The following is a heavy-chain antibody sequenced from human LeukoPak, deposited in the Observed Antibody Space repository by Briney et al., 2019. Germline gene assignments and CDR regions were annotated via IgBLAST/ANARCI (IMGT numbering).Heavy chain of an antibody. CDR2: INPSGGST. V-gene: IGHV1-46*01. D-gene: IGHD3-10*01. CDR3: ARDGSPGTIWFGTSNWFDP. CDR1: GYTFTSYY. Sequence: ASVKVSCKASGYTFTSYYMHWVRQAPGQGLEWMGIINPSGGSTSYAQKFQGRVTMTRDMSTSTVYMELSSLRSEDTAVYYCARDGSPGTIWFGTSNWFDPWGQGTLVTVSS. J-gene: IGHJ5*02.